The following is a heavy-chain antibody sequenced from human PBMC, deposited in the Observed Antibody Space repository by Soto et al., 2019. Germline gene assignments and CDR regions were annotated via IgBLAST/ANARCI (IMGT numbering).Heavy chain of an antibody. J-gene: IGHJ6*02. D-gene: IGHD2-2*01. Sequence: QVQLQESGPGLVKPSETLSLTCTVSGGSISSYYWSWIRQPPGKGLEWIGYIYYSGSTNYNPSLKSRVPISVDTSKNQFSLKLSSVTAADTAVYYCARDQGALVPAAMDYYYGMDVWGQGTTVTVSS. V-gene: IGHV4-59*01. CDR1: GGSISSYY. CDR2: IYYSGST. CDR3: ARDQGALVPAAMDYYYGMDV.